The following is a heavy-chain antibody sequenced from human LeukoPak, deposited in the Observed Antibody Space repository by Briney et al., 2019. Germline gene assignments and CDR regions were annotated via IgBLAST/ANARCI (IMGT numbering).Heavy chain of an antibody. V-gene: IGHV3-53*01. Sequence: PGGSLRLSCAASGFTVSSNYMSWVRQAPGTGLEWVSVIYSGGSTDYADSVKGRFTISRDTSKNTLYLQMNSLRVEDTAVYYCARSSHYDILTGYSEEDAFDIWGQGTMVTVSS. CDR1: GFTVSSNY. D-gene: IGHD3-9*01. J-gene: IGHJ3*02. CDR3: ARSSHYDILTGYSEEDAFDI. CDR2: IYSGGST.